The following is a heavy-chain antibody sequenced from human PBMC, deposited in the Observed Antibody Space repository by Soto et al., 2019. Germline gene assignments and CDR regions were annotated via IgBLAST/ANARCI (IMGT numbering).Heavy chain of an antibody. CDR2: MNPNSGNT. V-gene: IGHV1-8*01. J-gene: IGHJ6*03. D-gene: IGHD3-3*01. Sequence: ASVKVSCKASGYTFTSYDINWVRQATGQGLEWMGWMNPNSGNTGYAQKFQGRVTMTRNTSISTAYMELSSLRSEDTAVYYCARRAGWYDFWSGYYTPGVYYYYYMDVWGKGTTVTLSS. CDR3: ARRAGWYDFWSGYYTPGVYYYYYMDV. CDR1: GYTFTSYD.